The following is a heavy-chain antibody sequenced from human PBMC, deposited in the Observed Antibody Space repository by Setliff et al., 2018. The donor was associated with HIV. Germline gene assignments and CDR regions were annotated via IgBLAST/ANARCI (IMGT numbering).Heavy chain of an antibody. CDR2: TYASGST. Sequence: TLSLTCSVSDDSISSGANYWSWIRQPAGQRLEWIGRTYASGSTNYNPSLKSRVSISVDMSQNQFSLKVTSVTAADMAVYYCARRDVSPLWFGQFDYWGQGILVTVSS. CDR3: ARRDVSPLWFGQFDY. CDR1: DDSISSGANY. J-gene: IGHJ4*02. V-gene: IGHV4-61*02. D-gene: IGHD3-10*01.